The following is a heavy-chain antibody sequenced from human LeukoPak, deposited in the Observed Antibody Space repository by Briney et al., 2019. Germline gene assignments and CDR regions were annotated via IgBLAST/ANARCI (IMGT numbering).Heavy chain of an antibody. V-gene: IGHV1-2*02. D-gene: IGHD2-15*01. J-gene: IGHJ5*02. CDR2: INPNSGGT. Sequence: ASVTVSFTSSGYTFTFYYMHWVRQAPGQGLEWMGWINPNSGGTNYAQKFQGRVTMTRDTSISTAYMELSRLRSDDTAVYYCARVVVAATRWFDPWGQGTLVTVSS. CDR1: GYTFTFYY. CDR3: ARVVVAATRWFDP.